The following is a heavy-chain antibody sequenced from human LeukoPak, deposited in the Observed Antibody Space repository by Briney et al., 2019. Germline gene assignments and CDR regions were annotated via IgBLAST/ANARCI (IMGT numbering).Heavy chain of an antibody. Sequence: PGGSLRLSCAASGFTFSHYNMNWVRQAPGKGLEWVSYITGTGAIYYADSVKGRFTISRDNAKNSLYLQMTSLRAEDTAVYYCAREGVAVAGHPPNWFDPWGQGTLVTVSS. D-gene: IGHD6-19*01. J-gene: IGHJ5*02. CDR3: AREGVAVAGHPPNWFDP. CDR2: ITGTGAI. V-gene: IGHV3-69-1*01. CDR1: GFTFSHYN.